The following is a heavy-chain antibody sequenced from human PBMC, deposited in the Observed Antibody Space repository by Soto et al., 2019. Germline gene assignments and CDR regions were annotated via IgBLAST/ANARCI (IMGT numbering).Heavy chain of an antibody. CDR1: GGSISSYY. V-gene: IGHV4-59*12. Sequence: SETLALTCTVSGGSISSYYWSWIRQPPGKGLEWIGYIYHSGSTNYSPSQKSRVTISVDKSKNQFSLKLSSVTDADTAVYYCARDVGVAARPVDYWGQGTLVTVSS. CDR2: IYHSGST. CDR3: ARDVGVAARPVDY. J-gene: IGHJ4*02. D-gene: IGHD6-6*01.